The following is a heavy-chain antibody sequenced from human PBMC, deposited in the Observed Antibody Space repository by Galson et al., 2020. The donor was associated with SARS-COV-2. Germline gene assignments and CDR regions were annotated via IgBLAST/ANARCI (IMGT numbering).Heavy chain of an antibody. Sequence: GGSLRLSCAASGFTFGSYWMNWVRQAPGKGLVWVSRINNDGSSTTYADSVKGRFTISRDNAKNTLYLQMNSLRAEDTAVYYCAKVPPSRNARLVEPEGPWGQGTLVTVSS. CDR1: GFTFGSYW. CDR3: AKVPPSRNARLVEPEGP. J-gene: IGHJ5*02. D-gene: IGHD3-16*01. CDR2: INNDGSST. V-gene: IGHV3-74*01.